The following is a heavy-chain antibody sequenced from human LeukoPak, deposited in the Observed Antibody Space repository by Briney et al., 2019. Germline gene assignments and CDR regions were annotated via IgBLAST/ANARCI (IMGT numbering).Heavy chain of an antibody. J-gene: IGHJ4*02. CDR3: ARSERGCSGGSCYSSMDY. CDR2: ISGSGGSK. CDR1: GFTFSSYA. D-gene: IGHD2-15*01. Sequence: GGSLRLSCAASGFTFSSYAMSWVRQAPGKGLEWVSDISGSGGSKYYADSVKGRFTISRDNSKNTLYLQMNSLRAEDTAVYYCARSERGCSGGSCYSSMDYWGQGTLVTVSS. V-gene: IGHV3-23*01.